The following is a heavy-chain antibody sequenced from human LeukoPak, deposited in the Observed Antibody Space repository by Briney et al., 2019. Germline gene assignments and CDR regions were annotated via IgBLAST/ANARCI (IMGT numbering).Heavy chain of an antibody. V-gene: IGHV3-9*01. CDR2: ISWNSGSI. CDR3: AKDYSPFGAHYYGMDV. CDR1: GFTFDDYA. J-gene: IGHJ6*02. Sequence: PGGSLRLSCAASGFTFDDYAMHWVRQAPGKGLEWVSGISWNSGSIGYADSVKGRFTISRDNAKNSLYLQMNSLRAEDTALYYCAKDYSPFGAHYYGMDVWGQGTTVTVSS. D-gene: IGHD3-10*01.